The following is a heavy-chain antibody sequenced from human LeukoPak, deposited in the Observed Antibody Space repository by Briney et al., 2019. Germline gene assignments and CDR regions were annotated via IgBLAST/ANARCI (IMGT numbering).Heavy chain of an antibody. CDR3: ANMQLVKGVFEI. J-gene: IGHJ3*02. CDR1: GFTFSSFA. V-gene: IGHV3-23*01. CDR2: ISGGSDNT. Sequence: GGSLRLSCAASGFTFSSFAMSWVRQAPGKGLDWVSAISGGSDNTYYADSVKRRFTISRDNSKNTLDLHMCSLTADDTAVYYCANMQLVKGVFEIWGQGTRVTVS. D-gene: IGHD6-13*01.